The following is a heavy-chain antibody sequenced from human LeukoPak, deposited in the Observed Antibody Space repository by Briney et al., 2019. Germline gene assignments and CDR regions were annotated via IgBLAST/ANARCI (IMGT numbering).Heavy chain of an antibody. CDR1: GGSFSGYY. V-gene: IGHV4-34*01. Sequence: PSETLSLTCAVYGGSFSGYYWSWIRQPPGKGLEWIGEINHRGSTNYNPSLKSRVTISVDTSKNQFSLKLSSVTAADTAVYYCARVDELVRKIDYYYYMDVWGKGTTVTVSS. CDR2: INHRGST. J-gene: IGHJ6*03. CDR3: ARVDELVRKIDYYYYMDV. D-gene: IGHD6-13*01.